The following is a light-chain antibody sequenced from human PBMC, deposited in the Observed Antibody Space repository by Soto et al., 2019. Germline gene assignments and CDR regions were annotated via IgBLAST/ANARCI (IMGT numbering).Light chain of an antibody. CDR3: SSYGASSTL. CDR2: DVS. J-gene: IGLJ2*01. CDR1: STDICSYHY. Sequence: QSVLTQPASLSGSPGQSITISCTGTSTDICSYHYVSWYQQHPGKAPKLMILDVSYRPSGISDRFSGSKSGNTASLTISGLQPEDEADYYCSSYGASSTLFGGGTKVTVL. V-gene: IGLV2-14*03.